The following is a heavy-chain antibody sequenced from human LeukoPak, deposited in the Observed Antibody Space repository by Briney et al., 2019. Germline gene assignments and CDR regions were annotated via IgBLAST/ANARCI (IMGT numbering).Heavy chain of an antibody. J-gene: IGHJ4*02. D-gene: IGHD3-3*01. V-gene: IGHV1-2*02. CDR3: ARDNVDDFWSGYPDY. Sequence: ASVKVSSKASGYTFIGYYMHWVRQAPGQGLEWMGWINPNSGGTNYAQKSQGRVTMTRDTSISTVYMELSRLRSDDTAVYYCARDNVDDFWSGYPDYWGQGTLVTVSS. CDR2: INPNSGGT. CDR1: GYTFIGYY.